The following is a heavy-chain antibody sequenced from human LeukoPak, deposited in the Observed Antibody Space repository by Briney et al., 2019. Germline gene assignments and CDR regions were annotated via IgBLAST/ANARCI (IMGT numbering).Heavy chain of an antibody. Sequence: SETLSLTCTVSGGSISSGSYYWGWIRQPPGKGLEWIGNIYYSGSTDYNPSLKSRVTMSVDTSKNQFSLRLRSVTAADTAVYYCARGTRALWGDKFYYYYGMDVWGQGTTVTVSS. CDR2: IYYSGST. D-gene: IGHD2-21*02. CDR3: ARGTRALWGDKFYYYYGMDV. CDR1: GGSISSGSYY. J-gene: IGHJ6*02. V-gene: IGHV4-39*07.